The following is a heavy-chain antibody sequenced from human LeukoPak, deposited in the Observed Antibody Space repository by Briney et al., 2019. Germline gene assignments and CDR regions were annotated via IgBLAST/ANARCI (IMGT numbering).Heavy chain of an antibody. CDR3: ARTRANWNSYYFDY. CDR1: GYTFTCYG. J-gene: IGHJ4*02. D-gene: IGHD1-7*01. V-gene: IGHV1-18*01. Sequence: ASVKVSCKASGYTFTCYGISWGRQAPGQGLEWMGWISAYNGNTNYAQKLQGRVSMTTDTSTSTAYMELRSLRSDDTAVYYCARTRANWNSYYFDYWGQGTLVTVSS. CDR2: ISAYNGNT.